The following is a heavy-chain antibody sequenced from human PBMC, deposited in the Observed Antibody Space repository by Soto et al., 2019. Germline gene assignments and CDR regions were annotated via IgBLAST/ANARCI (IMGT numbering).Heavy chain of an antibody. CDR3: ARDDQIAVVPTSLGAMDV. D-gene: IGHD2-2*01. V-gene: IGHV4-4*02. CDR1: GGSISSNKW. J-gene: IGHJ6*02. CDR2: IYHSGST. Sequence: PSETLSLTCAVYGGSISSNKWWSWVRQPGGKGLEWIGEIYHSGSTYYNPSLKSRVTISRDNSKNHVSLKLTSLTPSYSAVYYCARDDQIAVVPTSLGAMDVWGQGTTVTVSS.